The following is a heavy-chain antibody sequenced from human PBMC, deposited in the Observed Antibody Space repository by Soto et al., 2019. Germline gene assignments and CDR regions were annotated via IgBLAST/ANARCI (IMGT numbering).Heavy chain of an antibody. V-gene: IGHV3-23*01. J-gene: IGHJ4*02. Sequence: PGGSLRLSCAASGFTFSSYAMIWVRQAPGKGLEWVSAISGSGDKTWYADSVKGRLTTSRDNSKNTLYLQMNSLRAEDTAVYYCAKDLHISSDWCGGIDYWGQGTLVTVSS. CDR1: GFTFSSYA. CDR3: AKDLHISSDWCGGIDY. D-gene: IGHD3-9*01. CDR2: ISGSGDKT.